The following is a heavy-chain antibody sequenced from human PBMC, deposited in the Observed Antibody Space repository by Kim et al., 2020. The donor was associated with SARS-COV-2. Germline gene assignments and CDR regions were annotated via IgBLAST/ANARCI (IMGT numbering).Heavy chain of an antibody. CDR3: AREGYQYPEGYYYGMDV. D-gene: IGHD2-2*01. CDR2: IYYSGST. V-gene: IGHV4-31*03. CDR1: GGSISSGGYY. J-gene: IGHJ6*02. Sequence: SETLSLTCTVSGGSISSGGYYWSWIRQHPGKGLEWIGYIYYSGSTYYNPSLKSRVTISVDTSKNQFSLKLSSVTAADTAVYYCAREGYQYPEGYYYGMDVWGQGTTVTVSS.